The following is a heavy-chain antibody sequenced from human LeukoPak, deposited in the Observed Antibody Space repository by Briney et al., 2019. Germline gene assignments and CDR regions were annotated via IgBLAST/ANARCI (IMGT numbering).Heavy chain of an antibody. Sequence: PSETLSLTCTVSGGSISSYYWSWIRKPAGKGLEWIGRIYTSGSTNYNPSLKSRVTMSVDTSKNQFSLKLSSVTAADTAVYYCARVLRYSSSSRWFDPWGQGTLVTVSS. D-gene: IGHD6-6*01. V-gene: IGHV4-4*07. J-gene: IGHJ5*02. CDR2: IYTSGST. CDR1: GGSISSYY. CDR3: ARVLRYSSSSRWFDP.